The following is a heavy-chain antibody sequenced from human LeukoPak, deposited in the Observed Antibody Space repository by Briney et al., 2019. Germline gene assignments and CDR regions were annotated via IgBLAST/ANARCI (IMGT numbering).Heavy chain of an antibody. J-gene: IGHJ4*02. Sequence: SVKVSCKASGYTFTIYYMHWVRQAPGQGLEWMGIINPSGGSTSYAQKFQGRVTMTRDTSTSTVYMELSSLRSEDTAVYYCARDEGQQLGHDYWGQGTLVTVSS. D-gene: IGHD6-13*01. CDR3: ARDEGQQLGHDY. CDR1: GYTFTIYY. V-gene: IGHV1-46*01. CDR2: INPSGGST.